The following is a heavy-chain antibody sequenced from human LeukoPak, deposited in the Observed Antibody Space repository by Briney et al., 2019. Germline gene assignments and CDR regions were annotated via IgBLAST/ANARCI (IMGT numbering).Heavy chain of an antibody. D-gene: IGHD2-21*02. CDR1: GFTFSSYG. Sequence: GRSLRLSCAASGFTFSSYGMHWVRQAPGKGLEWVAVIWYDGSNRYYADSVKGRFTISRDNSKNTLYLQMNGLRAEDTAVYYCARGPYCGGDCYRYYYYYGMDVWGQGTTVTVSS. V-gene: IGHV3-33*01. J-gene: IGHJ6*02. CDR3: ARGPYCGGDCYRYYYYYGMDV. CDR2: IWYDGSNR.